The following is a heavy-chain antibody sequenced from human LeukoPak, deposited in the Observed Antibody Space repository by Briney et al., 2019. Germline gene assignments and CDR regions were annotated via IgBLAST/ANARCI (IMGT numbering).Heavy chain of an antibody. CDR1: GGTFSSYA. V-gene: IGHV1-69*06. J-gene: IGHJ5*02. CDR3: ARGDIVVVPAATAGWFDP. Sequence: GASVKVSCKASGGTFSSYAISWVRQAPGQGLEWMGGTIPIFGTANYAQKFQGRVTITADKSTSTAYMGLSSLRSEDTAVYYCARGDIVVVPAATAGWFDPWGQGTLVTVSS. D-gene: IGHD2-2*01. CDR2: TIPIFGTA.